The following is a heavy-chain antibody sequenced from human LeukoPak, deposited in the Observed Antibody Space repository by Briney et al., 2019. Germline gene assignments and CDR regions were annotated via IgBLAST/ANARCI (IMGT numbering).Heavy chain of an antibody. J-gene: IGHJ4*02. CDR2: INHNGEMI. CDR1: GFTFSSYG. D-gene: IGHD3-9*01. Sequence: QPGGSLRLSCAASGFTFSSYGMHWVRQAPGKGLEWVSYINHNGEMIFYPDFVKGRFTISRDNAKNSLYLQMNSLRDEDTAVYYCARDNDWAFHYWGQGTLVTVSS. CDR3: ARDNDWAFHY. V-gene: IGHV3-48*02.